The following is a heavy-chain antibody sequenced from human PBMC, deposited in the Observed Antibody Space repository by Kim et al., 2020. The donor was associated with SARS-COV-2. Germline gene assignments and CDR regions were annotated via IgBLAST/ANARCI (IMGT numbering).Heavy chain of an antibody. CDR1: GYTFTGYY. J-gene: IGHJ6*02. Sequence: ASVKVSCKASGYTFTGYYMHWVRQAPGQGLEWMGRINPNSGDTNYAQKFQGRVTMTRDTSISTAYMELSRLRSDDTAVYYCARGSGSYYQYYYYGMDVWGQGTTVTVSS. V-gene: IGHV1-2*06. D-gene: IGHD1-26*01. CDR3: ARGSGSYYQYYYYGMDV. CDR2: INPNSGDT.